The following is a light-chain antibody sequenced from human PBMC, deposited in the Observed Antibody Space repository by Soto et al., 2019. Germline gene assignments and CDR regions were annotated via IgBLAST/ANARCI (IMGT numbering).Light chain of an antibody. CDR2: DAS. V-gene: IGKV1-5*01. CDR1: QSINNW. J-gene: IGKJ2*01. Sequence: DIRMTQSPSTLSASVGDRVTITCRASQSINNWLAWYQQKPGKAPQLLISDASNLESGVPSRFSGSGSGTEFTLTISSLQPDDSATYYCQQYKNYPWTFGLGTKLEI. CDR3: QQYKNYPWT.